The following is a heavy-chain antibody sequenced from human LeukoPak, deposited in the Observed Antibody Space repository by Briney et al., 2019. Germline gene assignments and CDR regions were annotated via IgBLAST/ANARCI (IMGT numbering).Heavy chain of an antibody. Sequence: SETLSLTCSVSGYPISSGFYWGWIRQPPGKGLEWIGSIHQSGYTYYNASLMSRVTISVDTSKNQFSLNPRSVAAADTAVYYCARDPRFSPFDNWGQGTLVTVSS. J-gene: IGHJ4*02. CDR1: GYPISSGFY. V-gene: IGHV4-38-2*02. CDR2: IHQSGYT. CDR3: ARDPRFSPFDN.